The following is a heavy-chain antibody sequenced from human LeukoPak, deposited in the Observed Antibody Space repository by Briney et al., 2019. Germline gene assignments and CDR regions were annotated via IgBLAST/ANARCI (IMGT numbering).Heavy chain of an antibody. CDR3: ARDTEQWQPHAFDI. D-gene: IGHD6-19*01. Sequence: GASVKVSCKASGYTFTNYGISWVRQAPGQGLEWMGWISVYNGNTKDAQRLQGRVTMTRDTSTSTAYMELRSLRSDDTAVYYCARDTEQWQPHAFDIWGQGTMVTVSS. CDR1: GYTFTNYG. V-gene: IGHV1-18*01. CDR2: ISVYNGNT. J-gene: IGHJ3*02.